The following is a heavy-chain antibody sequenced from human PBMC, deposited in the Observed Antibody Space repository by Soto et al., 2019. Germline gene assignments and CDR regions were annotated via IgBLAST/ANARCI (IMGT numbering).Heavy chain of an antibody. V-gene: IGHV3-23*01. Sequence: EVQLLDSGGDLVQPGVSLRLSCVASGITFGRRAMSWVRQVPGVGLEWVSSITDTCGDTKYADSVKGRFTLSRDNSQNAIYPLMGPLIDKDSARYFGARGEVESYPGSRIFDLWCRGTLVTVSS. D-gene: IGHD3-10*01. CDR2: ITDTCGDT. CDR3: ARGEVESYPGSRIFDL. J-gene: IGHJ4*02. CDR1: GITFGRRA.